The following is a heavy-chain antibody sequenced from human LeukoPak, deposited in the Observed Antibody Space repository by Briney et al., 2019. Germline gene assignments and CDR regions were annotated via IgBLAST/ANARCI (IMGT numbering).Heavy chain of an antibody. CDR1: GYTLTELS. J-gene: IGHJ4*02. CDR3: ASDPPYTSSSAW. V-gene: IGHV1-24*01. CDR2: FDPEDGET. D-gene: IGHD2-2*01. Sequence: ASVKVSCKVSGYTLTELSMHWVRQAPGKGLEWMGGFDPEDGETICAQRFQGRVTMTEDTSTDTAYMELSSLRSEDTAIYYCASDPPYTSSSAWWGQGTLVTVSS.